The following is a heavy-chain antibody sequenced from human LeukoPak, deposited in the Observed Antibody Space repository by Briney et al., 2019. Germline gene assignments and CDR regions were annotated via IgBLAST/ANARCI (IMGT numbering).Heavy chain of an antibody. CDR2: IYYSGST. J-gene: IGHJ3*02. Sequence: SETLSLACTVSGGSISSYYWSWIRQPPGKGLEWIGYIYYSGSTNYNPSLKSRVTISVDTSKNQFSLKLSSVTAADTAVYYCAKGRRDAFDIWGQGTMVTVSS. CDR1: GGSISSYY. V-gene: IGHV4-59*01. CDR3: AKGRRDAFDI.